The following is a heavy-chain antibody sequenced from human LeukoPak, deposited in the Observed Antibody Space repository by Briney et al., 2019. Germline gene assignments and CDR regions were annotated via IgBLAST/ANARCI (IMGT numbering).Heavy chain of an antibody. V-gene: IGHV4-39*07. CDR2: MYYRGST. CDR3: ATTTIRLGY. Sequence: SETLSLTCTVSGGSISSSSHYWGWIRQPPGKGLEWIGSMYYRGSTYHNPSLKSRVTISVNTSKNQFSLKLSSVTAADTAVYYCATTTIRLGYWGQGTLVTVSS. D-gene: IGHD1-26*01. J-gene: IGHJ4*02. CDR1: GGSISSSSHY.